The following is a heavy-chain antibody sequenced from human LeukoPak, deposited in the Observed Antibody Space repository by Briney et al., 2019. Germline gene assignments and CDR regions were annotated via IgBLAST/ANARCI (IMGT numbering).Heavy chain of an antibody. V-gene: IGHV4-4*07. D-gene: IGHD2-15*01. CDR1: GGSISEYY. CDR3: ACSGGTYHFDY. CDR2: IYTSGST. Sequence: PSETLSLTCRVSGGSISEYYWNWIRQPAGKGLEWGCRIYTSGSTNFNPSLKSRVTMSVDTSKNQFSLKLSSVTAVDTAVYYCACSGGTYHFDYWGQGTLVTVSS. J-gene: IGHJ4*02.